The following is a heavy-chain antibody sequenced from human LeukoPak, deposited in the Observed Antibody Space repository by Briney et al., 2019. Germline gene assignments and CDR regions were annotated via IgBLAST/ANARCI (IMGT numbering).Heavy chain of an antibody. Sequence: YPSETLSLTCAVYGGSFSGYYWSWIRQPPGKGLEWIGEINHSGSTNYNPSLKSRVTISVDTSKNQFSLKLSSVTAADTAVYYCARHVYGSGSTRRRYYYYMDVWGKGTTVTISS. D-gene: IGHD3-10*01. J-gene: IGHJ6*03. V-gene: IGHV4-34*01. CDR1: GGSFSGYY. CDR3: ARHVYGSGSTRRRYYYYMDV. CDR2: INHSGST.